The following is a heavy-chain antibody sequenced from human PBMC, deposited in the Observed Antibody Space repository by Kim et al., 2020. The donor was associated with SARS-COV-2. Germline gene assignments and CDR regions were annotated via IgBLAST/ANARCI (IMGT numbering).Heavy chain of an antibody. CDR1: GFTFSDYY. Sequence: GGSLRLSCAASGFTFSDYYMSWIRQAPGKGLEWVSYISSSSSYTNYADSVKGRFTISRDNAKNSLYLQMNSLRAEDTAVYYCARDGHSSGWSHERGLLDYGMDVWGQGTTVTVSS. CDR3: ARDGHSSGWSHERGLLDYGMDV. D-gene: IGHD6-19*01. CDR2: ISSSSSYT. V-gene: IGHV3-11*05. J-gene: IGHJ6*02.